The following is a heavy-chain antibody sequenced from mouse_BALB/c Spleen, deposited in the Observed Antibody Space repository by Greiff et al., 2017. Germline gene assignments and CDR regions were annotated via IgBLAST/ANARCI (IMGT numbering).Heavy chain of an antibody. CDR2: ISSGGST. CDR3: AREDGYYGGYYFDY. D-gene: IGHD2-3*01. CDR1: GFTFSSYA. J-gene: IGHJ2*01. V-gene: IGHV5-6-5*01. Sequence: EVMLVESGGGLVKPGGSLKLSCAASGFTFSSYAMSWVRQTPEKRLEWVASISSGGSTYYPDSVKGRFTISRDNARNILYLQMSSLRSEDTAMYYCAREDGYYGGYYFDYWGQGTTLTVSS.